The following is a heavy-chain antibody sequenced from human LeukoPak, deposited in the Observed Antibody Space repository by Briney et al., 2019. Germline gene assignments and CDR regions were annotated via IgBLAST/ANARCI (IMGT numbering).Heavy chain of an antibody. J-gene: IGHJ3*02. CDR1: GGSINISY. CDR3: ARSGVFSGYDAFDI. D-gene: IGHD3-9*01. Sequence: PSETLSLTCTVSGGSINISYWSWIRQPPGKGLEWIGYIYHRGSTNYNPSLKSQITVSVDTSKNQFSLKVTSVTAADTAVYYCARSGVFSGYDAFDIWGQGTMVTVSS. V-gene: IGHV4-4*09. CDR2: IYHRGST.